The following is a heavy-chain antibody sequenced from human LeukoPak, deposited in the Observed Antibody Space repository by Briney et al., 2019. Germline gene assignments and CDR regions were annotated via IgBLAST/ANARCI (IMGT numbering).Heavy chain of an antibody. CDR2: ISPSGDIT. Sequence: PGGSLRLSCAASGFTFSTYGMNWVRQAPGKGLEWVSGISPSGDITHYADSVMGRFSISRDNPKSTVSLQMSSLRAEDTALYYCVRDLHWGGFDVWGQGTMVTVSS. V-gene: IGHV3-23*01. CDR3: VRDLHWGGFDV. CDR1: GFTFSTYG. D-gene: IGHD7-27*01. J-gene: IGHJ3*01.